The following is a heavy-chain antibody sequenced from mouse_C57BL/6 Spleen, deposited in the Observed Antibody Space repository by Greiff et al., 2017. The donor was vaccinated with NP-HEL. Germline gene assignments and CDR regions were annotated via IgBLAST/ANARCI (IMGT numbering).Heavy chain of an antibody. CDR2: IYPGDGDT. V-gene: IGHV1-82*01. D-gene: IGHD2-4*01. CDR1: GYAFSSSW. CDR3: ARDDYGDY. Sequence: VQLQESGPELVKPGASVKISCKASGYAFSSSWMNWVKQRPGKGLEWIGRIYPGDGDTNYNGKFKGKATLTADKSSSTAYMQLSSLTSEDSAVYFCARDDYGDYWGQGTSVTVSS. J-gene: IGHJ4*01.